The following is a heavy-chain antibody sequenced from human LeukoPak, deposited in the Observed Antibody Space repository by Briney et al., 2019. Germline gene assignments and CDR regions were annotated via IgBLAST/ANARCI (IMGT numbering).Heavy chain of an antibody. CDR1: GGTFSSYA. CDR3: ARRNGDYEGIYWFDP. J-gene: IGHJ5*02. V-gene: IGHV1-69*04. CDR2: IIPILGVA. Sequence: SVKVSCKASGGTFSSYAISWVRQAPGQGLEWMGRIIPILGVADYAQKFQGRVSITADKSTTTAYMELSSLRSEDAAVYYCARRNGDYEGIYWFDPWGQGTLVTVSS. D-gene: IGHD4-17*01.